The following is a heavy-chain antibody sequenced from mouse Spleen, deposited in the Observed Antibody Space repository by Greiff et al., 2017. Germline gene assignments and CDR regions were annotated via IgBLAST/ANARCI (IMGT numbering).Heavy chain of an antibody. V-gene: IGHV1-64*01. J-gene: IGHJ2*01. CDR3: ARWETGTYYFDY. CDR2: IHPNSGST. D-gene: IGHD4-1*01. CDR1: GYTFTSYW. Sequence: VQLQQPGAELVKPGASVKLSCKASGYTFTSYWMHWVKQRPGQGLEWIGMIHPNSGSTNYNEKFKSKATLTVDKSSSTAYMQLSSLTSEDSAVYYCARWETGTYYFDYWGQGTTLTVSS.